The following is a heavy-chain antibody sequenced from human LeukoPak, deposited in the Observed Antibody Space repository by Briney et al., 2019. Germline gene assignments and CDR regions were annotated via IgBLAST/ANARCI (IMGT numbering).Heavy chain of an antibody. CDR2: INTDGSRT. D-gene: IGHD3-10*01. J-gene: IGHJ5*02. Sequence: GGSLRLSCAAAGFTFSRYWMHWVRQAPGKGLVWVSRINTDGSRTTYADSVKGRFTISRDNAKNTVYLQMNSLRAEDTAVYYCARVALGSYNWFDPWGQGTLVTVSS. CDR3: ARVALGSYNWFDP. CDR1: GFTFSRYW. V-gene: IGHV3-74*01.